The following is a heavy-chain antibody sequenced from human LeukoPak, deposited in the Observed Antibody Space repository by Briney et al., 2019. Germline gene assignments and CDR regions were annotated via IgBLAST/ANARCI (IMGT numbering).Heavy chain of an antibody. CDR1: GFTFSSYA. V-gene: IGHV3-23*01. CDR3: AKGPGYSYDRFDY. J-gene: IGHJ4*02. D-gene: IGHD5-18*01. Sequence: GGSLRLSCAASGFTFSSYAMSWVRQAPGKGLEWVSAISGSGGSTYYADSVKGRFTIPRDNSKNTLYLQMNSLRAEDTAVYYCAKGPGYSYDRFDYWGQGTLVTVSS. CDR2: ISGSGGST.